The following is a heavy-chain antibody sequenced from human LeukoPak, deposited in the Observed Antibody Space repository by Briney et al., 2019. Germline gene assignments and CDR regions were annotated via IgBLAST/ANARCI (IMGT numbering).Heavy chain of an antibody. Sequence: PGGSLRLSCAASGFTFDDYAMHWVRQAPGKGLEWVSLISGDGGSTYYADSVKGRFTISRDNSKNSLYLQMNSLRTEDTALDYCAKDHSVLQWLGDFDYWGQGTLVTVSS. D-gene: IGHD6-19*01. V-gene: IGHV3-43*02. CDR3: AKDHSVLQWLGDFDY. J-gene: IGHJ4*02. CDR1: GFTFDDYA. CDR2: ISGDGGST.